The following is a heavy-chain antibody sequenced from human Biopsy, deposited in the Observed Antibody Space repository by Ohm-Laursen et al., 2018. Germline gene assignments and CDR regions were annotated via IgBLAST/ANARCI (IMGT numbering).Heavy chain of an antibody. V-gene: IGHV4-59*08. CDR3: GRREVVITHDAFDT. CDR1: GGSITSYY. CDR2: IYYSGST. D-gene: IGHD3-22*01. Sequence: SETLSLTCFVSGGSITSYYRSWIRRPPGKGLEWIGYIYYSGSTNRNPSLKNRVTILLDTSKNQFSLKVNSVTAADTAVYYCGRREVVITHDAFDTWGQGTMVTVSS. J-gene: IGHJ3*02.